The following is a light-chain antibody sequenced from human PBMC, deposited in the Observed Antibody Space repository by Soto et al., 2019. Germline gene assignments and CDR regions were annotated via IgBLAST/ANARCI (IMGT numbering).Light chain of an antibody. V-gene: IGLV2-8*01. CDR3: SSYAGSNWV. J-gene: IGLJ3*02. CDR1: SSDVGGYNY. CDR2: EVS. Sequence: QSALTQPPSASGSPGQSVTISCTGTSSDVGGYNYVSWYQQHPGKAPKLMIYEVSKRPSGVPDRFSGSKSGNTASLTVSGLQAEDEADYYCSSYAGSNWVFGGGTKRTVL.